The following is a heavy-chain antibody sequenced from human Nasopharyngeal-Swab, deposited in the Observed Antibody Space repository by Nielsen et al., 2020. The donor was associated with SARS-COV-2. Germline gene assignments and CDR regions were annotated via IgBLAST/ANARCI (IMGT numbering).Heavy chain of an antibody. V-gene: IGHV3-23*01. CDR2: ISGSGGST. CDR3: ARYDDYYDSSGYAY. J-gene: IGHJ4*02. CDR1: GFTFSSCA. D-gene: IGHD3-22*01. Sequence: GESLKISCAASGFTFSSCAMSWVRQAPGKGLEWVSVISGSGGSTYYADSVKGRFTISRDNSKNTLYLQMNSLRAEDTAVYYCARYDDYYDSSGYAYWGQGTLVTVSS.